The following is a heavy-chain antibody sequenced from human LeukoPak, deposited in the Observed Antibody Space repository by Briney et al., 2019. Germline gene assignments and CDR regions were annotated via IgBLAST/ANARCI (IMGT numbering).Heavy chain of an antibody. CDR3: AREGTSSGWYPFDY. D-gene: IGHD6-19*01. V-gene: IGHV3-53*01. CDR2: IYSGGST. J-gene: IGHJ4*02. CDR1: GFTVSSNY. Sequence: GGSLRLSCAASGFTVSSNYMSCVRQAPGKGLEWVSVIYSGGSTYYADSVKGRFTISRDNSKNTLYLQMNSLRAEDTAVYYCAREGTSSGWYPFDYWGQGTLVTVSS.